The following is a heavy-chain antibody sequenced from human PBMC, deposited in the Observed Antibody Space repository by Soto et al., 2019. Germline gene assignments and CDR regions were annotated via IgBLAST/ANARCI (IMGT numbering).Heavy chain of an antibody. D-gene: IGHD3-10*01. Sequence: QVQLVQSGAEVKKPGSSVKVSCKASGGTFSSYAISWVRQAPGQGLEWMGGIIPMYRKANYAQKFQGRVTITADESATTAYMELSRLRSEDTAMYYCARAHRGFGECHPWGQGTLVTVSS. V-gene: IGHV1-69*01. CDR2: IIPMYRKA. CDR3: ARAHRGFGECHP. J-gene: IGHJ5*02. CDR1: GGTFSSYA.